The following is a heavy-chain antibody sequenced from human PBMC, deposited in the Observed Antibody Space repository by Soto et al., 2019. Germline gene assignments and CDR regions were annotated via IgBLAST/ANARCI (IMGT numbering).Heavy chain of an antibody. CDR1: GYTFTSYD. CDR2: MNPNSGNT. J-gene: IGHJ4*02. CDR3: ATAISGSYRFDY. V-gene: IGHV1-8*01. D-gene: IGHD1-26*01. Sequence: QVQLVQSGAEVKKPGASVKVSCKASGYTFTSYDINWVRQATGQGLEWMGWMNPNSGNTGYAQKFQGRVTMTRNTSISTAYIEPSSLRSEETAVYYCATAISGSYRFDYWGQGTLVTVSS.